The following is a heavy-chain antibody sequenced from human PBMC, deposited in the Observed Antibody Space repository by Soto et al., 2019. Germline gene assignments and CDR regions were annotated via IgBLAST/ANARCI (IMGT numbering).Heavy chain of an antibody. CDR3: ARSFAAESSSFFPTDY. Sequence: SETLSLTCAVYGGSISGYYWSWIRQPPGKGLEWIGEINHSGSTNYNPSLKSRVTISVDTSKNQFSLKLSSVTAADTAVYYCARSFAAESSSFFPTDYWGQGTLVNVSS. V-gene: IGHV4-34*01. J-gene: IGHJ4*02. D-gene: IGHD6-13*01. CDR2: INHSGST. CDR1: GGSISGYY.